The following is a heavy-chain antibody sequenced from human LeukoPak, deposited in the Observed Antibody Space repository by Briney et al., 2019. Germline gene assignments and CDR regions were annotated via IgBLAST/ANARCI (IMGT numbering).Heavy chain of an antibody. CDR1: GFTFSKYD. V-gene: IGHV3-23*01. J-gene: IGHJ4*02. CDR2: INNSGGRT. Sequence: GGSLRLSCAASGFTFSKYDMSWVRQGPGKGPEWVSGINNSGGRTYYADSVKGRFTISRDNSKNTLYLQMNSLRAEDTAVYYCAKAGGSGNHYNYFDYWGQGTLVTVSS. D-gene: IGHD3-10*01. CDR3: AKAGGSGNHYNYFDY.